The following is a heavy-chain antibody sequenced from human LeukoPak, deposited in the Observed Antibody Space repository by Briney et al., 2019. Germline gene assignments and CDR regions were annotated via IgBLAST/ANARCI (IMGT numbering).Heavy chain of an antibody. J-gene: IGHJ6*02. V-gene: IGHV3-74*03. Sequence: GGSLRLSCAASGFTFDDYAMHWFRQAPGKGLVWVSGTDGSSKSTTYADSVKGRFTISRDNAKNTLYLQLNNLRAEDTAVYYCARGNYYGMDVWGQGTTVTVSS. CDR2: TDGSSKST. CDR1: GFTFDDYA. CDR3: ARGNYYGMDV.